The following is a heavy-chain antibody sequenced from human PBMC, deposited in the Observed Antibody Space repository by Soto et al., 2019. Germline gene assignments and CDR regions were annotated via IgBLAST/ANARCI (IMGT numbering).Heavy chain of an antibody. CDR3: ARRYDSNWFDP. CDR1: GGSISSGGYS. CDR2: IYHSGST. Sequence: SETLSLTCAVSGGSISSGGYSWSWIRQPPGKGLEWIGYIYHSGSTYYNPSLKSRVTISVDRSKNQFSLKLSSVTTADTAVYYCARRYDSNWFDPWGQGTLVTVSS. J-gene: IGHJ5*02. D-gene: IGHD2-15*01. V-gene: IGHV4-30-2*01.